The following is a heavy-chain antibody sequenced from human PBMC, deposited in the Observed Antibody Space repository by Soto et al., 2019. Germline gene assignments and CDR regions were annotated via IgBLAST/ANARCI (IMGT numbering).Heavy chain of an antibody. V-gene: IGHV4-31*03. CDR2: IYYSGSP. CDR1: GGSISSGGYY. D-gene: IGHD6-13*01. CDR3: ARGGQQLERSGAFDI. J-gene: IGHJ3*02. Sequence: QVQLQESGPGLVKPSQTLSLTCTVSGGSISSGGYYWSWIRQHPGKGLEWIGYIYYSGSPYYNPSHKSRVTISVDTSKNQFSLKLSSVTAADTAVYYCARGGQQLERSGAFDIWGQGTMVTVSS.